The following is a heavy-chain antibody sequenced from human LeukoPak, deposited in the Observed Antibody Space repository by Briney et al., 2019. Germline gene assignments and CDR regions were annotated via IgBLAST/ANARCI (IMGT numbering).Heavy chain of an antibody. D-gene: IGHD1-26*01. J-gene: IGHJ3*02. CDR1: GFTFSSYS. Sequence: PGGSLRLSCAASGFTFSSYSMNWVRQAPGKGLEWVSSISSSSSYIYYADSVKGRFTISRDNAKNSLYLQMNSLRAEDTAVYYCKRGSSGVDAFDIWGQGTMVTVSS. CDR3: KRGSSGVDAFDI. CDR2: ISSSSSYI. V-gene: IGHV3-21*01.